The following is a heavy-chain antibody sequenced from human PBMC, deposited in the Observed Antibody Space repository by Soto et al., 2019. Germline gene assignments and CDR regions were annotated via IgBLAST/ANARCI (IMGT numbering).Heavy chain of an antibody. CDR3: ARDSGRSSGSLY. Sequence: QVQVVQSGAEVKKPGSSVKVSCKASGGTFSSYTISWVRQAPGQGLEWMGRIIPILGIANYAQKFQGRVTIIAHKSTSTAYMALSSLRSEDTAVYYCARDSGRSSGSLYWGQGTLVTVSS. J-gene: IGHJ4*02. V-gene: IGHV1-69*08. CDR1: GGTFSSYT. D-gene: IGHD6-19*01. CDR2: IIPILGIA.